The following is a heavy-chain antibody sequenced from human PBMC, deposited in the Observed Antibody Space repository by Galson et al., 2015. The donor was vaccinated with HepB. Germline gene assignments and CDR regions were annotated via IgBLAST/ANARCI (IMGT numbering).Heavy chain of an antibody. CDR2: IFMSGSS. J-gene: IGHJ4*02. D-gene: IGHD3-10*02. CDR1: GGSINSEY. V-gene: IGHV4-4*07. Sequence: ETLSLTCTVSGGSINSEYWSWIRQAAGKGPEYIGRIFMSGSSNYNPSLKSRATMSIDTSRSQISLKMKSVTAADTAMYYSAREPMLPMGFDYWGQGILVTVSS. CDR3: AREPMLPMGFDY.